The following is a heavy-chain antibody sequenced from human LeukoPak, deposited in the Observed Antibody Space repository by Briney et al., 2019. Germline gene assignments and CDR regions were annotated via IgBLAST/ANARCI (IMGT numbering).Heavy chain of an antibody. D-gene: IGHD3-3*01. CDR1: GYTFTGYA. CDR3: ARDVLRFLEWSPLED. V-gene: IGHV7-4-1*02. J-gene: IGHJ4*02. Sequence: ASVKVSCKASGYTFTGYAMNWVRQAPGQGLEWMGWINTNTGNPTYAQGFTGRFAFSLDTSVSTAYLQISSLKAEDAAVYYCARDVLRFLEWSPLEDWGQGTLVTVSS. CDR2: INTNTGNP.